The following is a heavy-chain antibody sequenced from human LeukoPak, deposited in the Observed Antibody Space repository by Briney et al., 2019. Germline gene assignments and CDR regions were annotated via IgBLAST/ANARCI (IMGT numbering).Heavy chain of an antibody. V-gene: IGHV4-34*01. CDR2: INHSGST. J-gene: IGHJ4*02. Sequence: SGTLSLTCAVYGGSFSGYYWSWIRQPLGKGLEWIGEINHSGSTNYNPSLKSRVTISVDTSKNQFSLKLSSVTAADTAVYYCASSKVATIPRRKFDYWGQGTLVTVSS. CDR1: GGSFSGYY. D-gene: IGHD5-12*01. CDR3: ASSKVATIPRRKFDY.